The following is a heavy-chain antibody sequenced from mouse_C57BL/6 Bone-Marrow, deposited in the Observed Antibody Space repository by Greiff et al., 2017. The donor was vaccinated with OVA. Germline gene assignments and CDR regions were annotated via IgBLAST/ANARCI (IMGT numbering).Heavy chain of an antibody. J-gene: IGHJ3*01. CDR2: IYPGSGST. CDR3: ARPLANWDWFAY. Sequence: QVQLQQPGAELVKPGASVKMSCKASGYTFTSYWITWVKQRPGQGLEWIGDIYPGSGSTNYNEKFKSKATLTVDTSSSTAYMQLSSLTSEDSAVYYCARPLANWDWFAYWGQGTLVTVSA. CDR1: GYTFTSYW. D-gene: IGHD4-1*01. V-gene: IGHV1-55*01.